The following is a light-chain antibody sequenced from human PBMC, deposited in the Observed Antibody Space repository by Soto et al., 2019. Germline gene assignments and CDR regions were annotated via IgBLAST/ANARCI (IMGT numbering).Light chain of an antibody. V-gene: IGKV3-15*01. CDR1: QSINSN. CDR3: QHYYDWPYS. J-gene: IGKJ2*01. Sequence: EVVMTQSPATLPVSPGRRVTLSCRASQSINSNLAWFQQKPGQAPRLLIYGASSRATGIPARFSGSGSGTEFTLTISSLQSEDLAVYFCQHYYDWPYSFGQGTKLEMK. CDR2: GAS.